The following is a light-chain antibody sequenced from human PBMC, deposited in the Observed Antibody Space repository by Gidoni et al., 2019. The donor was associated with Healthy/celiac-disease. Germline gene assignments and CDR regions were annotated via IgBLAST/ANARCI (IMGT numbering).Light chain of an antibody. Sequence: QSVLTQPPSVSGAPGQRVTISCTGSSSNIGAGYAVHWYQQLPGTAPKLLIYGNINRPSGVPDRFSGSKSGTSASLAITGLQAEDEADYYCQSYDGSLSGVVFGGGTKLTVL. J-gene: IGLJ2*01. V-gene: IGLV1-40*01. CDR3: QSYDGSLSGVV. CDR2: GNI. CDR1: SSNIGAGYA.